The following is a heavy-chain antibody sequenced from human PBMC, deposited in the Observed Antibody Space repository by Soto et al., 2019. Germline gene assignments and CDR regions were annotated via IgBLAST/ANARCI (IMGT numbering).Heavy chain of an antibody. Sequence: QVQLVQSGAEVKKPGSSVKVSCKASGGTFSSYAISWVRQAPGQGLEWMGGIIPIFGTANYAQKFQGRVTINEEESKSTAYMELSSLRSEDTAVYYCASTHIRHKVTGHNWFAPWGQGTLVPVSS. CDR3: ASTHIRHKVTGHNWFAP. D-gene: IGHD2-21*02. CDR2: IIPIFGTA. V-gene: IGHV1-69*12. J-gene: IGHJ5*02. CDR1: GGTFSSYA.